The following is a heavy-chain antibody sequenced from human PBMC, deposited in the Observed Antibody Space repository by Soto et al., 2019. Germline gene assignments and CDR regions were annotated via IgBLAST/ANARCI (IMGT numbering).Heavy chain of an antibody. CDR2: INLRGGTT. D-gene: IGHD1-1*01. V-gene: IGHV1-46*02. Sequence: QVQLMQSGAEVRKPGASVRLSCETSGYNFKQHYIHWVRQAPGQGLEWMGIINLRGGTTEYAHKFRARVTVTGDTSPSTAYMEVTSLRSEETAIYFCARGPDDRDVLRWDYWGRGTLVTVSS. CDR3: ARGPDDRDVLRWDY. J-gene: IGHJ4*02. CDR1: GYNFKQHY.